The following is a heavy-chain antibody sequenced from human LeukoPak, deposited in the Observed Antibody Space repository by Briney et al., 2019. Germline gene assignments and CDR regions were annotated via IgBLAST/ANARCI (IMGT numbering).Heavy chain of an antibody. CDR1: GFTFSSYG. V-gene: IGHV3-30*18. Sequence: RRSLRLSRAASGFTFSSYGMHCVRQAPSNRLEWVALISSDGGIKYYADSVKGRFTISRDNSKNTLYLQMNSLIPDDTAVYYCAKGRQQWWTFDALDIWGQGTMVTVSS. J-gene: IGHJ3*02. D-gene: IGHD5-18*01. CDR2: ISSDGGIK. CDR3: AKGRQQWWTFDALDI.